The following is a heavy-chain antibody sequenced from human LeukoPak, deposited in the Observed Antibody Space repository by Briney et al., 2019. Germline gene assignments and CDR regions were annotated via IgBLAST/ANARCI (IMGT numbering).Heavy chain of an antibody. CDR2: MNPNSGNT. CDR3: ARAHHDSSGYNY. V-gene: IGHV1-8*01. Sequence: ASVKVSCKASGYTFTSYDINWVRQATGQGLEWMGWMNPNSGNTGYAQKFQGRVTMTRDTSISTAYMELRSLRSEDTAVYYCARAHHDSSGYNYWGQRTLVTVSS. CDR1: GYTFTSYD. D-gene: IGHD3-22*01. J-gene: IGHJ4*02.